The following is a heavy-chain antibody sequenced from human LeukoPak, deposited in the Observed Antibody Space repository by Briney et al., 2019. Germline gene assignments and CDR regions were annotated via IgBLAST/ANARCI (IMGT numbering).Heavy chain of an antibody. CDR2: ISGSGGST. CDR3: AKPSDDFWSGFDY. CDR1: GFTFSSYA. Sequence: GGSLRLSCAASGFTFSSYAMSWVRQAPGKGLEWVSAISGSGGSTYYADSEKGRFTISRDNSKNTLYLQMNSLRAEDTAVYYCAKPSDDFWSGFDYWGQGTLVTVSS. J-gene: IGHJ4*02. V-gene: IGHV3-23*01. D-gene: IGHD3-3*01.